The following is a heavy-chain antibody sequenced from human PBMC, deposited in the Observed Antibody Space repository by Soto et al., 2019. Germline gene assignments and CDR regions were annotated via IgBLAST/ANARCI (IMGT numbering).Heavy chain of an antibody. J-gene: IGHJ5*02. CDR2: IFYSGIT. Sequence: QVQLQESGPGLVKPSETLSITCTVSGGSITSYYGSWIRQPPGQGLEWVGYIFYSGITNYNPSLKSRVTISVDTSKNQFSLKLSSVTAADTDVYYCARGGAPFHWFDPWGQGTLVTVSS. CDR3: ARGGAPFHWFDP. V-gene: IGHV4-59*01. D-gene: IGHD3-16*01. CDR1: GGSITSYY.